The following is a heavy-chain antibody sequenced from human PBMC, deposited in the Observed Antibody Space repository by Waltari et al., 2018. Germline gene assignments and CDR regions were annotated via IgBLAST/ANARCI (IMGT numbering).Heavy chain of an antibody. V-gene: IGHV4-61*02. CDR2: IYTSGST. CDR3: AKDMVRGVRLELVREVGFDY. CDR1: GGSISSGSYY. D-gene: IGHD3-10*01. Sequence: QVQLQESGPGLVKPSQTLSLTCTVSGGSISSGSYYWSWIRQPAGKGREWMGRIYTSGSTNYNPSLKSRVTIAVDTSKNQFSLKLSSVTAADTALYYCAKDMVRGVRLELVREVGFDYWGQGTLVTVSS. J-gene: IGHJ4*02.